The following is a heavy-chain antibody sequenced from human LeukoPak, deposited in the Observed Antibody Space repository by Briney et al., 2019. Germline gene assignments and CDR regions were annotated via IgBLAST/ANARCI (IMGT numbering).Heavy chain of an antibody. J-gene: IGHJ4*02. V-gene: IGHV3-74*01. D-gene: IGHD5-18*01. Sequence: GGSLRLSCAAPGFSFSRYWMHWVRQVPGKGLVWVSQINGDGSTTNYADSVKGRFTISRDNAKNTLYLQMNSLRAEDTAVYYCARDRGYSLDCWGQGTLVTVSS. CDR2: INGDGSTT. CDR3: ARDRGYSLDC. CDR1: GFSFSRYW.